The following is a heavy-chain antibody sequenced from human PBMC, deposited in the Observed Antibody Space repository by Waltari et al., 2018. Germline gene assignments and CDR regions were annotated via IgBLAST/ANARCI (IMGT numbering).Heavy chain of an antibody. D-gene: IGHD3-10*01. J-gene: IGHJ4*02. CDR1: GYTFTSYA. CDR3: ASGDGSGTLDVEY. Sequence: QVQLVQSGAEVKKPGASVKVSCKASGYTFTSYAMHWVLQAPGQRFEWMGWINAGNGNAKYSQKFQGRVNNTRDTAASTAYMERSSVRSEDTAVYYCASGDGSGTLDVEYWGQGTLVTVSS. V-gene: IGHV1-3*01. CDR2: INAGNGNA.